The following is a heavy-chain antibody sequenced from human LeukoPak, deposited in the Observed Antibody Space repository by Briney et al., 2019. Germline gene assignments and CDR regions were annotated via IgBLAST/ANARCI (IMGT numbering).Heavy chain of an antibody. CDR1: GFTLNNHW. CDR3: LNSPLGDHHDC. V-gene: IGHV3-7*01. D-gene: IGHD4-17*01. CDR2: IKADGSEK. Sequence: GDSLRLSCAASGFTLNNHWMSWLRQAPGKGLEWVATIKADGSEKYYVDSVRGRFTISRDNAENSLYLQMNSLRAEDTALYYWLNSPLGDHHDCWGQGTLVTVSS. J-gene: IGHJ4*02.